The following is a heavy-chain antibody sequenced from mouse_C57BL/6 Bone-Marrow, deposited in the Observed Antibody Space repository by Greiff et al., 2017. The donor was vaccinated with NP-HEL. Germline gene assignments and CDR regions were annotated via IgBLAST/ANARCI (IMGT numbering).Heavy chain of an antibody. CDR1: GFTFTDYY. CDR2: IRNKANGYTT. J-gene: IGHJ2*01. CDR3: ARYDNPGYRFDY. V-gene: IGHV7-3*01. D-gene: IGHD1-3*01. Sequence: EVQVVESGGGLVQPGGSLSLSCAASGFTFTDYYMSWVRQPPGKALEWLGFIRNKANGYTTEYSASVKGRFTISRDNSQSILYLQMNALRAEDSATYYCARYDNPGYRFDYWGQGTTLTVSS.